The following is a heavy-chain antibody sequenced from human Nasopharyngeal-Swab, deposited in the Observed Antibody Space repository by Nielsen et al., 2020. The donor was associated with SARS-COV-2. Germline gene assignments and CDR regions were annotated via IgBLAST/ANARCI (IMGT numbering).Heavy chain of an antibody. CDR1: GDTFSSSA. D-gene: IGHD2-8*01. CDR2: IIPMFGTA. V-gene: IGHV1-69*06. J-gene: IGHJ5*02. CDR3: ARAHPRSCTDGVCFRSQVYNWFDP. Sequence: SVKVSCKASGDTFSSSAITWVRQAPGQGLEWMGGIIPMFGTADYAQKLQGRVTITADRSTSTAYMEMNSLRSEGTAVYYCARAHPRSCTDGVCFRSQVYNWFDPWGQGTLVTVSS.